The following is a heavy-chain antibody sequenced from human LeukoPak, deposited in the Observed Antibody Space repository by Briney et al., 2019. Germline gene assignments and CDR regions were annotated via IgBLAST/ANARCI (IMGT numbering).Heavy chain of an antibody. CDR3: GHRRSPSLRGWFDP. Sequence: LIYWDDDKRYSPSLKSRLTITKDTSKNQVILSMTNMDPVDTATYYCGHRRSPSLRGWFDPWGQGTLVTVSS. CDR2: IYWDDDK. D-gene: IGHD3-10*01. J-gene: IGHJ5*02. V-gene: IGHV2-5*02.